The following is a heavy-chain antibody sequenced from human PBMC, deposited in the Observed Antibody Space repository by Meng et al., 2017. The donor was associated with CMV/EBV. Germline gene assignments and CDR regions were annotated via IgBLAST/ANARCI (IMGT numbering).Heavy chain of an antibody. Sequence: GGSLRLSCAASGFTFSSYSMNWVRQAPGKGLEWVSYISSSSSTIYYADSVKGRFTISRDNAKNSLYLQMNSLRAEDTAVYYCARGSWDYDFWSGQNGDYWGQGTRVTVSS. J-gene: IGHJ4*02. V-gene: IGHV3-48*04. CDR1: GFTFSSYS. D-gene: IGHD3-3*01. CDR3: ARGSWDYDFWSGQNGDY. CDR2: ISSSSSTI.